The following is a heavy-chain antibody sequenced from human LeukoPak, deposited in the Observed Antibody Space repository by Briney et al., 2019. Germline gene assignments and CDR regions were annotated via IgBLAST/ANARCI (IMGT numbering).Heavy chain of an antibody. J-gene: IGHJ4*02. Sequence: QTGGSLRLSCAASCFTFSSYAMSWGRQAPGKGLEWVSAISGSGGSTYYADSVKGRFTISRDNSKNTLYLQMNSLRAEDTAVYYCAKDGPWRELLGYWGQGTLVTVSS. CDR2: ISGSGGST. CDR1: CFTFSSYA. V-gene: IGHV3-23*01. CDR3: AKDGPWRELLGY. D-gene: IGHD1-26*01.